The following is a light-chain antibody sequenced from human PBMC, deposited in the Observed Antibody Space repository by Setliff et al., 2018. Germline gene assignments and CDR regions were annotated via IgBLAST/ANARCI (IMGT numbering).Light chain of an antibody. V-gene: IGLV2-8*01. CDR3: SSYAGSNNFPYV. CDR2: EVS. J-gene: IGLJ1*01. CDR1: SSDVGGYNY. Sequence: QSALAQPPSASGSPGQSVTISCTGTSSDVGGYNYASWYQQHPGKAPKLMTYEVSKRPSGVPDRFSGSKSGNTASLTVSGLQAEDEADYYCSSYAGSNNFPYVFGTGTKVTVL.